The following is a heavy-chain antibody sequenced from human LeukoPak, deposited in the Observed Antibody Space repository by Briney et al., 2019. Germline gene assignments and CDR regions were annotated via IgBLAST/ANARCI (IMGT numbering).Heavy chain of an antibody. CDR1: GFTFSSYS. D-gene: IGHD6-19*01. V-gene: IGHV3-21*01. CDR3: ARERRHSGGLDY. Sequence: GGSLRLSCAASGFTFSSYSMNWVRQAPGKGLEWVSSISSSSSYIYYADSVKGRFTISRDNAKNSLYLQMNSLRAEDTAVYYCARERRHSGGLDYWGQGTLVTVSS. CDR2: ISSSSSYI. J-gene: IGHJ4*02.